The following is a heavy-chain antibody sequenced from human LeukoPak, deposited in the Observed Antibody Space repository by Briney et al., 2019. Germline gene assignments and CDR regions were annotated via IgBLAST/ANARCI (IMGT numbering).Heavy chain of an antibody. D-gene: IGHD3-22*01. Sequence: SETLSLTCTVSGGSISSYYWSWIRQPPGKGLEWIGYIYYSGSTNYNPSLRSRVTISVDTSKNQFSLKLSSVTAVDTAVYFCARTNDSSGYYIWFDRWGQGCLVTV. CDR3: ARTNDSSGYYIWFDR. J-gene: IGHJ5*02. V-gene: IGHV4-59*01. CDR1: GGSISSYY. CDR2: IYYSGST.